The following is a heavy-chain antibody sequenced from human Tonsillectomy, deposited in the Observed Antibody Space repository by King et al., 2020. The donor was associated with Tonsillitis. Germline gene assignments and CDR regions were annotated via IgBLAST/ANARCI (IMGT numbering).Heavy chain of an antibody. CDR3: AGYVSGSFDD. D-gene: IGHD1-26*01. J-gene: IGHJ4*02. Sequence: VQLQESGPGVVKPSETLSLTCTVSGGSISSSDQYWAWIRQPPGEGLEWIGYMYYSGTIFYNPSLKSRITISGGRSENRLSLKLCSGTAADTAVYFCAGYVSGSFDDWGQGALVTVSS. CDR1: GGSISSSDQY. CDR2: MYYSGTI. V-gene: IGHV4-39*01.